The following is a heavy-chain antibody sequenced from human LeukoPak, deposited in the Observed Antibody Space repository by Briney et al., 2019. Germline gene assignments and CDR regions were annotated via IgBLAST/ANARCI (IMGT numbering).Heavy chain of an antibody. CDR3: ARGAYDYVWGSYRYFDY. CDR1: GFTFSSYE. D-gene: IGHD3-16*02. Sequence: GGSLRLSCAASGFTFSSYEMNWVRQAPGKGLERVSYISSSGSTMYYADSVKGRFTISRNNAKNSLYLQMNSLRAEDTAVYYCARGAYDYVWGSYRYFDYWGQGTLVTVSS. V-gene: IGHV3-48*03. CDR2: ISSSGSTM. J-gene: IGHJ4*02.